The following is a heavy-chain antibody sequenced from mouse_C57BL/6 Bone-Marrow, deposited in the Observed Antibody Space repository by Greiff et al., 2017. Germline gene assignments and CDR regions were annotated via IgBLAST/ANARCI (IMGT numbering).Heavy chain of an antibody. Sequence: VQLKQSGTVLARPGASVKMSCKTSGYTFTSYWMHWVKQRPGQGLEWIGAIYPGNSDTSYNQKFKGKAKLTAVTSARTAYMELSSLTNEDSAVYYCTRFYYYGSSSLYAMDYWGQGTSVTVSS. CDR2: IYPGNSDT. V-gene: IGHV1-5*01. J-gene: IGHJ4*01. CDR1: GYTFTSYW. D-gene: IGHD1-1*01. CDR3: TRFYYYGSSSLYAMDY.